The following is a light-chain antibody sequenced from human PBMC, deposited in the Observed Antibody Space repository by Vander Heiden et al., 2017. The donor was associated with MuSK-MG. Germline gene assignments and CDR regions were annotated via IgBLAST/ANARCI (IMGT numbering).Light chain of an antibody. CDR2: GAS. V-gene: IGKV3-15*01. J-gene: IGKJ2*01. CDR3: LQDTNWPNT. Sequence: EIVMTQSPATLSVSPGERATLSCRASQSVSSNLAWYQQKPGQAPRLLIYGASTRATGIPARFSGSGSGTEFTLTISSLQSEDFAVYYCLQDTNWPNTFGQGTKMEIK. CDR1: QSVSSN.